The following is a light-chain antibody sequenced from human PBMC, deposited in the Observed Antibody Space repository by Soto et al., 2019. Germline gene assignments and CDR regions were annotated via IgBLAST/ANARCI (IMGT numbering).Light chain of an antibody. J-gene: IGKJ1*01. CDR3: QQCATSPLT. V-gene: IGKV3-20*01. Sequence: EIVLTQSPDTLSLSPGERATLSCRASQSVIKNYLAWYQQKPGQAPRLLIYDASRRATGIPDRFSGSGSETDVTLTINRLEPEDFAVYYCQQCATSPLTFGQGTRVEIK. CDR2: DAS. CDR1: QSVIKNY.